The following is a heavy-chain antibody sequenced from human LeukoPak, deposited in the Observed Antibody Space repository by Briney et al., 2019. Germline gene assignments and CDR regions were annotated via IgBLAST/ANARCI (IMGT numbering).Heavy chain of an antibody. Sequence: ASLKVSCKASGYTFTSYGISWVRQAPGQGLEWMGRISAYNGNTNYAQKLQGRVTMTTDTSTSTAYMELRSLRSDDTAVYYCARDMLPYGGNFFDAFDIWGQGTMVTVSS. V-gene: IGHV1-18*01. J-gene: IGHJ3*02. CDR2: ISAYNGNT. CDR1: GYTFTSYG. D-gene: IGHD4-23*01. CDR3: ARDMLPYGGNFFDAFDI.